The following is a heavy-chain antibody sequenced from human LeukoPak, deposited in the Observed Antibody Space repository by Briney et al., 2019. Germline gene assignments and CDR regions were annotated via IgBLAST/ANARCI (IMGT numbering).Heavy chain of an antibody. CDR3: ARATFATTVVTQSDYYYYGMDV. D-gene: IGHD4-23*01. J-gene: IGHJ6*02. Sequence: ASVKVSCKASGYTFTSYGISWVRQAPGQGLEWMGWISAYNGNTNYAQKLQGRVTMTTDTSTSTAYMELRSLRSDDTAVYYCARATFATTVVTQSDYYYYGMDVWGQGTTVTVSS. CDR1: GYTFTSYG. V-gene: IGHV1-18*01. CDR2: ISAYNGNT.